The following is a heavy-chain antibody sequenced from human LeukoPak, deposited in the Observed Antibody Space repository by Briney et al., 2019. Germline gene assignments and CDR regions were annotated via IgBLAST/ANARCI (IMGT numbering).Heavy chain of an antibody. CDR1: GGPFRAYA. J-gene: IGHJ4*02. CDR2: VIPFFGSP. V-gene: IGHV1-69*05. CDR3: ARSSTLAATGDY. Sequence: SAKVSCKASGGPFRAYAITWLRQAPGQGLEWIGGVIPFFGSPNYAQKFQGRVTITTDESTRTDYMEMTSLRSDDTAVYYCARSSTLAATGDYWGQGTLVSISS. D-gene: IGHD2/OR15-2a*01.